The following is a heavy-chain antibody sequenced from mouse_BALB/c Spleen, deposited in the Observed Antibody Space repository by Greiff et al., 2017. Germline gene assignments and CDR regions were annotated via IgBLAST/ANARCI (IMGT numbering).Heavy chain of an antibody. CDR2: ISSGGSYT. CDR3: AGYGNYVDY. Sequence: VQLKESGGDLVKPGGSLKLSCAASGFTFSSYGMSWVRQTPDKRLEWVATISSGGSYTYYPDSVKGRFTISRDNAKNTLYLQMSSLKSEDTAMYYCAGYGNYVDYWGQGTTLTVSS. CDR1: GFTFSSYG. D-gene: IGHD2-10*02. V-gene: IGHV5-6*01. J-gene: IGHJ2*01.